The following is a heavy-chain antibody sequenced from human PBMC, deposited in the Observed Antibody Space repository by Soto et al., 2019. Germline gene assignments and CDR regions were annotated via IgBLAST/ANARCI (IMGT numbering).Heavy chain of an antibody. Sequence: QVQLQESGPGLVKPSETLSLTCTVSGGSISSYYWSWIRQPPGKGLEWIGYIYYSGSTNYNPSLNSRVTIAVATSKHQFSLKLSSVTAADPAVYSCARGYSSGWSSYWGQGTMVTVSS. D-gene: IGHD6-19*01. CDR3: ARGYSSGWSSY. V-gene: IGHV4-59*08. CDR1: GGSISSYY. CDR2: IYYSGST. J-gene: IGHJ3*01.